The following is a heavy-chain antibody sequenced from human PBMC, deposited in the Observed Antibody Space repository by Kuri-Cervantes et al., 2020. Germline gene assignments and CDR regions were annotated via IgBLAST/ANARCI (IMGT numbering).Heavy chain of an antibody. V-gene: IGHV3-48*01. CDR2: ISSSSSTI. D-gene: IGHD2-8*01. J-gene: IGHJ4*02. Sequence: GGSLRLACAASGFTFSSYSMNWVRQAPEKGLEWVSYISSSSSTIYYVDSVKGRLTISRDNAKNSLYLQMNSLRAEDTAVYYCARARGYCTNGVCSPFSYWGQGTLVTVSS. CDR3: ARARGYCTNGVCSPFSY. CDR1: GFTFSSYS.